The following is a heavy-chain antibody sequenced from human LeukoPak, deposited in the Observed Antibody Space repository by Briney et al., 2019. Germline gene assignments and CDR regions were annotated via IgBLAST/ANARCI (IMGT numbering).Heavy chain of an antibody. CDR3: ATIYYDVLTTYYDYFNY. J-gene: IGHJ4*02. Sequence: SETLSLTCTVSGASVSTGGYYWNWSRQPPGKGPEWIGYMHYSGSTNYNPSLKSRVTISVDTSKNQFCLKLTYITSADTAVYYCATIYYDVLTTYYDYFNYWGQGTLVTVSS. CDR2: MHYSGST. CDR1: GASVSTGGYY. V-gene: IGHV4-61*08. D-gene: IGHD3-9*01.